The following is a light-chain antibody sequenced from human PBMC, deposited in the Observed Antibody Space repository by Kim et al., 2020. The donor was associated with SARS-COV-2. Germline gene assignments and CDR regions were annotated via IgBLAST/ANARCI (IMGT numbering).Light chain of an antibody. CDR2: GKY. CDR3: SSRDSSGDHVV. V-gene: IGLV3-19*01. CDR1: SLRKGY. J-gene: IGLJ3*02. Sequence: ALGQTVRLTAQGDSLRKGYAPWYQQRRGQASTIVLYGKYDRPSGIPDRFSGSASGNTASLTITGAQAEDEGDYYCSSRDSSGDHVVFGGGTKLTVL.